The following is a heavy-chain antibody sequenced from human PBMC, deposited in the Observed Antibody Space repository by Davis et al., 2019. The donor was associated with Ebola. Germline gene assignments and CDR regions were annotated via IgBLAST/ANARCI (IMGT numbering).Heavy chain of an antibody. Sequence: SCTVSGDSISSSYWTWIRQPPGKGLEWIGYIYYNAVTIYNPSLKSRVTISVDMSKNQVSLNLISVTAADTAVYYCARLHEGDWGQGTMVTVSS. J-gene: IGHJ3*01. V-gene: IGHV4-59*08. CDR3: ARLHEGD. D-gene: IGHD3-16*01. CDR2: IYYNAVT. CDR1: GDSISSSY.